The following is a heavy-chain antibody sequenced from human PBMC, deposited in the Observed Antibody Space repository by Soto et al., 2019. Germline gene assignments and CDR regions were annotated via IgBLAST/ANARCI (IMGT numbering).Heavy chain of an antibody. V-gene: IGHV1-18*01. CDR1: GYTFASYA. D-gene: IGHD6-13*01. CDR3: ARDAPTIAAQDDY. J-gene: IGHJ4*02. Sequence: ASVKVSCKASGYTFASYAMHWVRQAPGQRLEWMGWISAYNGNTNYAQKLQGRVTMTTDTSTSTAYMELRGLRSDDTAVYYCARDAPTIAAQDDYWGQGTLVTVSS. CDR2: ISAYNGNT.